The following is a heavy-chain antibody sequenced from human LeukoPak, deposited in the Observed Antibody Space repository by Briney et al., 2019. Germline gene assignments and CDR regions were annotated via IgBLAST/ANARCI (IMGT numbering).Heavy chain of an antibody. D-gene: IGHD3-10*01. CDR1: GGSISSYY. J-gene: IGHJ4*02. V-gene: IGHV4-59*01. Sequence: PSETLSLTCTVSGGSISSYYWSWIRQPPGKGLEWIGYIYYSGSTNYNPSLKSRVTISVDTSENQFSLKLSSVTAADTAVYYCGRSELLWFGGVNSGFDYWGQGTLVTVSS. CDR2: IYYSGST. CDR3: GRSELLWFGGVNSGFDY.